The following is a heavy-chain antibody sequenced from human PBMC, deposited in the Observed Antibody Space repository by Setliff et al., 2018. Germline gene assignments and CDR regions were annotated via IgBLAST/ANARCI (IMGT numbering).Heavy chain of an antibody. CDR2: ISAYNGNT. V-gene: IGHV1-18*01. D-gene: IGHD2-15*01. Sequence: GASVKVSCKASGYTFTSYGISWVRQAPGQGLEWMGWISAYNGNTNYAQKLQGRVTMTTDTSTSTAYMELRSLISEDTAVYYCATDHQIQDIVMVVTGPGGAFDIWGQGTMVTVSS. CDR3: ATDHQIQDIVMVVTGPGGAFDI. CDR1: GYTFTSYG. J-gene: IGHJ3*02.